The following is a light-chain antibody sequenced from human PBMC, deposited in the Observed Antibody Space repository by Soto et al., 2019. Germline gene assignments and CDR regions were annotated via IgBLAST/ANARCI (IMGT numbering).Light chain of an antibody. CDR1: QSISSW. V-gene: IGKV1-5*01. CDR2: DAS. Sequence: DIQMTQSPSTLSASVGDRVTITCRASQSISSWVAWYQQKPGKAPKLLIYDASSLESGVPSRFSGSGSGTEFTLTISSLQPDDFATYYCQQYNSYSRTFGQGTKLEIK. J-gene: IGKJ2*01. CDR3: QQYNSYSRT.